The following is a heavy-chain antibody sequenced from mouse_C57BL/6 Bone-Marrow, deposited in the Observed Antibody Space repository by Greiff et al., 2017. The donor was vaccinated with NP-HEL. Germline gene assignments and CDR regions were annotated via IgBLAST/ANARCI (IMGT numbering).Heavy chain of an antibody. Sequence: VQLKESGPGLVKPSQSLSLTCSVTGYSITSGYYWNWIRQFPGNKLEWMGYISYDGSNNYNPSLKNRISITRDTSKNQFFLKLNSVTTEDTATYYCARRRLHYYGSSYEDYAMDYWGQGTSVTVSS. D-gene: IGHD1-1*01. CDR3: ARRRLHYYGSSYEDYAMDY. CDR1: GYSITSGYY. V-gene: IGHV3-6*01. J-gene: IGHJ4*01. CDR2: ISYDGSN.